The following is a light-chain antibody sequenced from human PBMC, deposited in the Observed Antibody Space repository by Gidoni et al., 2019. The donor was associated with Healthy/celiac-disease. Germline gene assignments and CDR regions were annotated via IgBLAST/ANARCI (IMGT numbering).Light chain of an antibody. CDR2: DAS. CDR1: QSVSSY. Sequence: EIVLTQSPAPLSLSPGERATLSCRASQSVSSYLACYQQKPGQAPRLLIYDASNRATGIPARFSGSGSGTDFTLTISSLEPEDFAVYYCQQRDTFGQGTKLEIK. J-gene: IGKJ2*01. CDR3: QQRDT. V-gene: IGKV3-11*01.